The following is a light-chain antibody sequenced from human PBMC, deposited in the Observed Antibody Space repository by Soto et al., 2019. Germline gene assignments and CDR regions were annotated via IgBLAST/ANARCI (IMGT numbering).Light chain of an antibody. J-gene: IGLJ1*01. CDR2: DVS. CDR1: SSDVGGYNY. V-gene: IGLV2-14*01. Sequence: QSALTQPASVSGSPGQWITISCNGKSSDVGGYNYVSWYQQHPGKAPKLMIYDVSNRPSGVSNRFSGSKSGNTASLTISVLQTEDEADYYCSSYTSSSTLEYVFGTGTKVTVL. CDR3: SSYTSSSTLEYV.